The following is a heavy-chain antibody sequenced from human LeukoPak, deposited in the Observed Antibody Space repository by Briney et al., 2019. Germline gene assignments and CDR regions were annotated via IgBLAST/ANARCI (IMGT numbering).Heavy chain of an antibody. D-gene: IGHD6-13*01. CDR1: GFTFSSYA. J-gene: IGHJ6*02. V-gene: IGHV3-23*01. CDR3: GKGRSAGSSWKYYGMDV. CDR2: ISGSGGST. Sequence: PGGSLRLSCAASGFTFSSYAMTWVRQAPGKGLEWVSAISGSGGSTYYADSVKGRFTISRDNSKNTLYQQMNSLRAEDTAVYYCGKGRSAGSSWKYYGMDVWGQGTTVTVSS.